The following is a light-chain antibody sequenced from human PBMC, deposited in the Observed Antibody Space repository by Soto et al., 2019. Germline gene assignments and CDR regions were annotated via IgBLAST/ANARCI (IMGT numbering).Light chain of an antibody. CDR2: ANI. J-gene: IGLJ1*01. Sequence: QSVLTQPPSVSGAPVQRLTISCTGNSSSIGAGYDVHWYQHLPGTAPKLLIYANINRPSGVPDRFSGSKSGTSASLAIIGLQDVDEANYSCTSYDSSLSDYVVGTGTKVTV. CDR1: SSSIGAGYD. V-gene: IGLV1-40*01. CDR3: TSYDSSLSDYV.